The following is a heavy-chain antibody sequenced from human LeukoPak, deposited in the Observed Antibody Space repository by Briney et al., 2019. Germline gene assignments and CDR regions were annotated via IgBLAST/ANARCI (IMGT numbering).Heavy chain of an antibody. J-gene: IGHJ4*02. Sequence: GGSLRLSCAASGFTFSSYDMSWVRQAPGKGLDWVSAISGSGGSTYYADSVKGRFTISRDNSKNTLYLQMNSLRVEDTAVYYCAKDRSAGTYFDFWGQGTLVTVSS. CDR2: ISGSGGST. V-gene: IGHV3-23*01. D-gene: IGHD1-1*01. CDR3: AKDRSAGTYFDF. CDR1: GFTFSSYD.